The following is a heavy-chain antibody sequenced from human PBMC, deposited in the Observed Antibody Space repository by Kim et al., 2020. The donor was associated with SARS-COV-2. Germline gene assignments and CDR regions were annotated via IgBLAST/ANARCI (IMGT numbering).Heavy chain of an antibody. CDR3: TTKTSVSYFGN. CDR1: GDTFDSFT. CDR2: ITVILDLA. J-gene: IGHJ4*02. D-gene: IGHD2-2*01. Sequence: SVKVSCNVSGDTFDSFTIAWVRQSPGQGLQWLGVITVILDLANYAASFQGRLSITADKSTGTVYLDLDSLTSDDTAVYYCTTKTSVSYFGNWGQGTLITVSS. V-gene: IGHV1-69*10.